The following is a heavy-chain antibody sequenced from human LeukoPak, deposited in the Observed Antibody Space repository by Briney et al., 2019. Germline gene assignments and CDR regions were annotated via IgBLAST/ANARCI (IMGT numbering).Heavy chain of an antibody. CDR3: SRDLTA. V-gene: IGHV3-74*01. Sequence: PGGSLRLSCAASGFTFTNYWMHWVRRAPGKGLVWVSRINSDGTTTTYADSVKGRSTISRDNAKNTLYLQMNSLRAEDTAVYYCSRDLTAWGQGIMVTVSS. CDR1: GFTFTNYW. CDR2: INSDGTTT. J-gene: IGHJ3*01.